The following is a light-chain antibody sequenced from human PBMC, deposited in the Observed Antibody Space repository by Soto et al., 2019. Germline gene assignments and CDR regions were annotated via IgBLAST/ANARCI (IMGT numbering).Light chain of an antibody. CDR3: QQLNYYPLT. CDR1: QAIARY. J-gene: IGKJ1*01. CDR2: DAS. V-gene: IGKV1-9*01. Sequence: DMPLTQSPSFLSASVGDRVIITCRANQAIARYLAWYQQKPGKAPKLLIYDASSLQSGVPSRFSGSGSGTEFTLTISSLQPEDFATYYCQQLNYYPLTFGQGTKVEIK.